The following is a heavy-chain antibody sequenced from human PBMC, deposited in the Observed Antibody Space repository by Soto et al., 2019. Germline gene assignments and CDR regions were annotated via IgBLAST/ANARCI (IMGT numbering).Heavy chain of an antibody. V-gene: IGHV4-34*01. CDR3: ARGWGALFDY. CDR1: GGSFSGYY. CDR2: INHSGST. J-gene: IGHJ4*02. Sequence: QVQLQQWGAGLLKPSETLSLTCAVYGGSFSGYYWSWIRQPPGKGLEWIGEINHSGSTNYNPSLKRRVTISLDTSKNQFSLKLSSVTAADTAVYYCARGWGALFDYWGQGALVTVSS. D-gene: IGHD7-27*01.